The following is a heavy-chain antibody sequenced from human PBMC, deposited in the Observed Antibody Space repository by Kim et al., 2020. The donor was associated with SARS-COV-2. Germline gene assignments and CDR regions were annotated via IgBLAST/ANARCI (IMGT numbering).Heavy chain of an antibody. J-gene: IGHJ4*02. CDR2: VGHDGSLQ. V-gene: IGHV3-30*18. Sequence: GGSLRLSCAASGFTFSNHGMHWVRQAPGKGLDWVAVVGHDGSLQFYADSAKGRFTISRDNSRNTLYLHMSSLRVDDTAVYYCAKEIGSGLPLDDWGQGTL. D-gene: IGHD3-3*01. CDR3: AKEIGSGLPLDD. CDR1: GFTFSNHG.